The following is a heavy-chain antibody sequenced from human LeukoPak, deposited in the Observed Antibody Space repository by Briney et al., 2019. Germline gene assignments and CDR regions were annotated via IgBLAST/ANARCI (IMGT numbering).Heavy chain of an antibody. V-gene: IGHV3-23*01. Sequence: PGGSLRLSCAASGFTFSRYWMHWVRQAPGKGLEWVSGIFGSGGSTHYADSVKGRFTISRDNSKNTVYLQMNSLRAEDTAVYYCAKTTTGYSSGRFPGWPVDYWGQGTLVTVSS. CDR2: IFGSGGST. CDR3: AKTTTGYSSGRFPGWPVDY. CDR1: GFTFSRYW. D-gene: IGHD6-19*01. J-gene: IGHJ4*02.